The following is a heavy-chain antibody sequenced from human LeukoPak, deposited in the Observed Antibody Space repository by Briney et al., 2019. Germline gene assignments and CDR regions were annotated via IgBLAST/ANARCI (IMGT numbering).Heavy chain of an antibody. D-gene: IGHD6-19*01. CDR1: GYTFTGYY. CDR2: INPNSGGT. Sequence: GASVKVSCKASGYTFTGYYMHWVRQAPGQGLEWMGWINPNSGGTNYAQKFQGRVTMTRDTSISTAYMELSRLRSDDTAVYYCARVKKREQWLVRGWFDPWGQGTLVTVSS. CDR3: ARVKKREQWLVRGWFDP. J-gene: IGHJ5*02. V-gene: IGHV1-2*02.